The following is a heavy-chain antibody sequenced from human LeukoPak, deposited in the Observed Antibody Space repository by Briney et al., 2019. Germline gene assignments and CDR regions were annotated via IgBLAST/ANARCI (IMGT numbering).Heavy chain of an antibody. J-gene: IGHJ4*02. Sequence: AGGSLRLSCAASGFTFSSYAMSWVRQAPGKGLEWVSGISRSGGSTYYADSVEGRFTISRDNSKNTLYLQMNSLRAEDTAVYYCAKGDSSSYYCKFDYWGQGTLVTVSS. CDR3: AKGDSSSYYCKFDY. CDR1: GFTFSSYA. V-gene: IGHV3-23*01. CDR2: ISRSGGST. D-gene: IGHD3-22*01.